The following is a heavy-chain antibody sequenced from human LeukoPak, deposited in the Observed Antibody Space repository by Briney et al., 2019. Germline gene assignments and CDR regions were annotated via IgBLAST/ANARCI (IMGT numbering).Heavy chain of an antibody. D-gene: IGHD2-8*02. CDR1: GFTFSHYA. CDR2: IWYDGSND. J-gene: IGHJ5*02. CDR3: AREDCTGSACQTHWLDP. Sequence: PGKSLRLSCAASGFTFSHYAMFWVRQAPGKGLEWVALIWYDGSNDIYGDSVKGRFTISRDNSKNTLYLQMDSLRVGDTATYYCAREDCTGSACQTHWLDPWGQGTLVTVSS. V-gene: IGHV3-33*01.